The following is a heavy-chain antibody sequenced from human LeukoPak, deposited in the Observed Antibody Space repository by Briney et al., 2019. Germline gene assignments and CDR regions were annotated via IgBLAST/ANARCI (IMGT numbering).Heavy chain of an antibody. D-gene: IGHD3-9*01. CDR2: ISYDGSNK. CDR1: GFTFSSYA. Sequence: PGRSLRLSCAASGFTFSSYAMHWVRQAPGKGLEWVAVISYDGSNKYYADSVKGRFTISRDNSKNTLYLQMNSLRAEDTAVYYCARSFTRYFDWFSFFDYWGQGTLVTVSS. J-gene: IGHJ4*02. V-gene: IGHV3-30*04. CDR3: ARSFTRYFDWFSFFDY.